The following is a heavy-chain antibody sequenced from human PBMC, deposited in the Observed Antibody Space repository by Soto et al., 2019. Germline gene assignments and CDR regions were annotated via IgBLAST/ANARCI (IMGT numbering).Heavy chain of an antibody. CDR3: AKDDVQLERIDAFDI. V-gene: IGHV3-30*18. D-gene: IGHD1-1*01. CDR1: GFTFSSYG. CDR2: ISYDGSNK. Sequence: PGGSLRLSCAASGFTFSSYGMHWVRQAPGKGLEWVAVISYDGSNKYYADSVKGRFTISRDNSKNTLYLQMNSLRAEDTAVYYCAKDDVQLERIDAFDIWGQGTMVTVSS. J-gene: IGHJ3*02.